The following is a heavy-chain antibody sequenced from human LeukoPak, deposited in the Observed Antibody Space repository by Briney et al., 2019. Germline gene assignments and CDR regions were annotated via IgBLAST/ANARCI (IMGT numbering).Heavy chain of an antibody. CDR3: ARVSRGQQLAGYYYFDY. CDR1: GGSISSSSYY. V-gene: IGHV4-39*07. Sequence: SETLSLTCTVSGGSISSSSYYWGWIRQPPGKGLEWIGSIYYSGSTYYNPSLKSRVTISVDTSKNQFSLKLSSVTAADTAVYYCARVSRGQQLAGYYYFDYWGQGTLVTVSS. CDR2: IYYSGST. J-gene: IGHJ4*02. D-gene: IGHD6-13*01.